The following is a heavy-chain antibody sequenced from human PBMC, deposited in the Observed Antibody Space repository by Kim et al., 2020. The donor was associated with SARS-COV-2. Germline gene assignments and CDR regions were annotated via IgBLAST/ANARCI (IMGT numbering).Heavy chain of an antibody. CDR3: AGNSSSWNIDY. D-gene: IGHD6-13*01. J-gene: IGHJ4*02. Sequence: SETLSLTCAVYGGSFSGYYWSWIRQPPGKGLEWIGEINHSGSSNYNPSLKSRVTISVDTSKNQFSLKLNSLTAADTAVYYCAGNSSSWNIDYWGQGTLVT. V-gene: IGHV4-34*01. CDR1: GGSFSGYY. CDR2: INHSGSS.